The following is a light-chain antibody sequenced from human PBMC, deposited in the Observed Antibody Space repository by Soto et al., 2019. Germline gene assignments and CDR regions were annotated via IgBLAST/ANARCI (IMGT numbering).Light chain of an antibody. J-gene: IGKJ3*01. Sequence: DIQMTQSPYSLSAAVGDRVTIACRASQNINTYLNWYQQKPGKAPKLLMFDAASLQSGVPSRFSVRVSRTDFTLTITSLQPEEFATNYCQKTSSAPLTFVPGTKVDIK. V-gene: IGKV1-39*01. CDR1: QNINTY. CDR2: DAA. CDR3: QKTSSAPLT.